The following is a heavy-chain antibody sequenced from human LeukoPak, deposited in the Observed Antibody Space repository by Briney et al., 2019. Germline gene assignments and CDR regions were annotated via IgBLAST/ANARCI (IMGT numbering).Heavy chain of an antibody. D-gene: IGHD3-22*01. CDR2: ISAYNGNT. V-gene: IGHV1-18*01. J-gene: IGHJ4*02. CDR3: ARDSPSTRKYYDSSGYYFGGRYFDY. CDR1: GYTFTSYG. Sequence: ASVKVSCKASGYTFTSYGISWVRQAPGQGLEWMGWISAYNGNTNYAQKLQGRVTMTTDTSTSTAYMELRSLGSDDTAVYYCARDSPSTRKYYDSSGYYFGGRYFDYWGQGTLVTVSS.